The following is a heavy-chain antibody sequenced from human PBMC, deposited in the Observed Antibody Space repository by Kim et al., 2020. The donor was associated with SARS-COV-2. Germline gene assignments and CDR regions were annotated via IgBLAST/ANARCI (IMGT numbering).Heavy chain of an antibody. V-gene: IGHV4-59*13. CDR1: GGSISSYY. J-gene: IGHJ4*02. D-gene: IGHD3-3*01. Sequence: SETLSLTCTVSGGSISSYYWSWIRQPPGKGLEWIGYIYYSGSTNYNPSLKSRVTISVDTSKNQFSLKLSSVTAADTAVYYCARGLYDFYFDYWGQGTLVT. CDR2: IYYSGST. CDR3: ARGLYDFYFDY.